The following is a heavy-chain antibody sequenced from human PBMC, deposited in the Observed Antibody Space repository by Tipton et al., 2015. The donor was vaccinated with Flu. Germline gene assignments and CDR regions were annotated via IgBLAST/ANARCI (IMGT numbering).Heavy chain of an antibody. CDR3: ARLHSYYYDSSGYPHFDY. V-gene: IGHV4-59*01. D-gene: IGHD3-22*01. CDR2: IYYSGST. CDR1: GGSISSYY. Sequence: TLSLTCTVPGGSISSYYWSWIRQPPGKGLEWIGYIYYSGSTNYNPSLKSRVTISVDTSKNQFSLKLSSVTAADTAVYYCARLHSYYYDSSGYPHFDYWGQGTLVTVSS. J-gene: IGHJ4*02.